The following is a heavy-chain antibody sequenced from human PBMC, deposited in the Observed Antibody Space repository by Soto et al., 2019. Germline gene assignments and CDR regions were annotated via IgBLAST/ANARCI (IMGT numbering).Heavy chain of an antibody. Sequence: SETLSLTCTVSGGSISSGDYYWSWIRQPPGKGLEWIGYIYYSGSTYYNPSLKSRVTISVDTSKNQFSLKLSSVTAADTAVYYCAIGGSPRSGSFLNYYYYYGMDVWGQGTTVTVSS. V-gene: IGHV4-30-4*01. CDR2: IYYSGST. D-gene: IGHD3-10*01. CDR3: AIGGSPRSGSFLNYYYYYGMDV. CDR1: GGSISSGDYY. J-gene: IGHJ6*02.